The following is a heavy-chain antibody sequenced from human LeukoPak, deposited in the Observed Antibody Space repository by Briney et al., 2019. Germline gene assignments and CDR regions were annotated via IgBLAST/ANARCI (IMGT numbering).Heavy chain of an antibody. CDR3: ASESPNYYDSSGYYYDDY. Sequence: SETLSLTCTVSGGSISSGDYYWSWIRQPPGKGLEWIGYIYYSGSTYYNPSLKSRVTISVDTSKNQFSQKLSSVTAADTAVYYCASESPNYYDSSGYYYDDYWGQGTLVTVSS. V-gene: IGHV4-30-4*01. D-gene: IGHD3-22*01. J-gene: IGHJ4*02. CDR2: IYYSGST. CDR1: GGSISSGDYY.